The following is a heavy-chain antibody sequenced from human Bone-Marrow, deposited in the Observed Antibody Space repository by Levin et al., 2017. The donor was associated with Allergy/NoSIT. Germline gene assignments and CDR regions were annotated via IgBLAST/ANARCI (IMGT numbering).Heavy chain of an antibody. CDR3: AKDHTSPNYYDSSGYVDYFDY. CDR1: GFTFSSSA. J-gene: IGHJ4*02. D-gene: IGHD3-22*01. V-gene: IGHV3-23*01. Sequence: LSLTCAASGFTFSSSAMSWVRQAPGKGLEWVSAISGSGGSTYYADSVKGRFTISRDNSKNTLYLQMNSLRAEDTAVYYCAKDHTSPNYYDSSGYVDYFDYWGQGTLVTVSS. CDR2: ISGSGGST.